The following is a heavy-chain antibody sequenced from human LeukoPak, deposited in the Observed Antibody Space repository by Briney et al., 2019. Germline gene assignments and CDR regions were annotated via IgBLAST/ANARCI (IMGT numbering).Heavy chain of an antibody. CDR1: GGSISSSNFY. CDR2: IHSSGTT. V-gene: IGHV4-61*02. D-gene: IGHD2-2*01. J-gene: IGHJ4*02. CDR3: ARQGYAGKAEDY. Sequence: PSETLSLTCNVSGGSISSSNFYWSWIQQIAGKGLEWIGRIHSSGTTEYNASLRSRVTISGDTSKNQFSLSLTSVTAADTAIYYCARQGYAGKAEDYWGQGILVTVSS.